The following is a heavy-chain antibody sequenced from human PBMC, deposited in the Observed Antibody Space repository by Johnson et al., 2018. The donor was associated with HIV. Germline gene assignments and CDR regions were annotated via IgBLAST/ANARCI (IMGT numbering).Heavy chain of an antibody. V-gene: IGHV3-30-3*01. CDR1: GFTFNSYA. D-gene: IGHD5-24*01. J-gene: IGHJ3*02. CDR2: ISYDGSNK. CDR3: ARDQWMAGDAFDI. Sequence: QVQLVESGGGLVQPGGSLRLSCAASGFTFNSYAMHWVRQAPGKGLEWVAVISYDGSNKYYADSVKGRFTISRDNSKNTLYLQMNSLRAEDTAVYYCARDQWMAGDAFDIWGQGTMVTVSS.